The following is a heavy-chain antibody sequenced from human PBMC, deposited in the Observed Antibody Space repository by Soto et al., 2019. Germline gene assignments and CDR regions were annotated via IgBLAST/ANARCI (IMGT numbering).Heavy chain of an antibody. V-gene: IGHV3-23*01. Sequence: QLLESGGGFMQPGESLRLSCLASGFNVNNHDLSWVRQAPGKGLEWVSSVRGSGGSTFYADSVKGRSTISRDNSENKVFLELYNVTVDDTAVYYCTNGAWFAPWGPGTHVTVSS. CDR3: TNGAWFAP. D-gene: IGHD2-15*01. J-gene: IGHJ5*01. CDR2: VRGSGGST. CDR1: GFNVNNHD.